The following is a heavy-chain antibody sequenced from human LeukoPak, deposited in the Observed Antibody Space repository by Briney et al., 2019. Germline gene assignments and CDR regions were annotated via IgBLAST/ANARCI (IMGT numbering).Heavy chain of an antibody. CDR3: ARGRRDGYYFDY. CDR2: IDHSGST. Sequence: SETLSLTCGVYGGSLSPYYWSRIRQPPGKGLEWIGEIDHSGSTNYNPSLKSRATISLDKSKNQVFLKVNSVTAADTALYYCARGRRDGYYFDYWGQGTLVTVSS. J-gene: IGHJ4*02. D-gene: IGHD5-24*01. CDR1: GGSLSPYY. V-gene: IGHV4-34*01.